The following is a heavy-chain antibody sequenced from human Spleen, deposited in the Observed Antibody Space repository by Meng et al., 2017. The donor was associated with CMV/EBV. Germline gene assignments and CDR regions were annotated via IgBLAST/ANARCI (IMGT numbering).Heavy chain of an antibody. J-gene: IGHJ4*02. CDR1: GFIFSDYS. CDR3: ARSSGTYYELPTDY. V-gene: IGHV3-21*01. CDR2: ISRDNNYI. D-gene: IGHD1-26*01. Sequence: GESLKISCAASGFIFSDYSMNWVRQAPGKGLEWVSSISRDNNYIFYEDSVKGRFTISRDNAKNSLYLQMNSLRAEDTGVYYCARSSGTYYELPTDYWGQGTLVTVSS.